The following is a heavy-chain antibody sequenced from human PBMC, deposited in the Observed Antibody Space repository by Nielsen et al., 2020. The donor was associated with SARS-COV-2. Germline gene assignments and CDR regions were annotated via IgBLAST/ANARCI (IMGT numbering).Heavy chain of an antibody. D-gene: IGHD1-26*01. CDR1: GFTFSSYA. V-gene: IGHV3-23*01. CDR2: ISGSGGST. J-gene: IGHJ4*02. CDR3: ATCVVDGATECFDY. Sequence: GESLKISCAASGFTFSSYAMSWVRQAPGKGLEWVSAISGSGGSTYYADSVKGRFTISRDNSKNTLYLQMNSLRAEDTAVYYCATCVVDGATECFDYWGQGTLVTVSS.